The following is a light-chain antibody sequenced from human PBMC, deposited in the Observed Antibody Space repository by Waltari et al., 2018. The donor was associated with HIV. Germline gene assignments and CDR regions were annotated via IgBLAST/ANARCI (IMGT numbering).Light chain of an antibody. CDR1: NIGRKS. CDR3: QVWDSSSDQMV. J-gene: IGLJ2*01. V-gene: IGLV3-21*02. Sequence: SYVLTQPPSVSVAPGQTARITCGGDNIGRKSVHRYQQGPGQAPVLAVYENSDRSSGIPERFSGSNSGNTATLTISRVAAGDEADYYCQVWDSSSDQMVFGGGTKLTVL. CDR2: ENS.